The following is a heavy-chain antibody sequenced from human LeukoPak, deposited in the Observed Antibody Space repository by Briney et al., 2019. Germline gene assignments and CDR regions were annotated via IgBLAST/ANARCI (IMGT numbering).Heavy chain of an antibody. Sequence: GASVKVSCKASGYTFTSYGITWVRQAPGQGLEWMGWISAYNGNTNYAQKFQGRVTMTTDTSTSTAYMELSSLRSEDTAVYYCARLTYYYGSGSYTFDYWGQGTLVTVSS. CDR3: ARLTYYYGSGSYTFDY. D-gene: IGHD3-10*01. V-gene: IGHV1-18*01. J-gene: IGHJ4*02. CDR2: ISAYNGNT. CDR1: GYTFTSYG.